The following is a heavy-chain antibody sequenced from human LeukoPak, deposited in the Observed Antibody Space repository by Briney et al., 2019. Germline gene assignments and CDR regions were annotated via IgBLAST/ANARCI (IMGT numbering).Heavy chain of an antibody. CDR2: INHSGST. V-gene: IGHV4-34*01. Sequence: PSETLSLTCAVYGGSFSGYYWSWIRQPPGKGLEWIGEINHSGSTNYNPSLKSRVTISVDTSKNQFSLKLSSVTAADTAVYYCARDDGYSYESRSYYHYAMDVWGQGTTVTVSS. CDR1: GGSFSGYY. CDR3: ARDDGYSYESRSYYHYAMDV. J-gene: IGHJ6*02. D-gene: IGHD5-18*01.